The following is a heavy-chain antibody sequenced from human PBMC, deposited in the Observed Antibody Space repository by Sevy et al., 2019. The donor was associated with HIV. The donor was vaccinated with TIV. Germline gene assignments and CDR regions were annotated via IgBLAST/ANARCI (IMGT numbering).Heavy chain of an antibody. CDR2: IYYSGST. J-gene: IGHJ5*02. V-gene: IGHV4-59*08. CDR3: AGHGPYSSSWYYWFDP. D-gene: IGHD6-13*01. Sequence: SETLSLTCTVSGGSISSYYWSWIRQPPGKGLEWIGYIYYSGSTNYNPSLKSRVTISVHTSKNQFSLRLSSVTAADTAVYYCAGHGPYSSSWYYWFDPWGQGTLVTVSS. CDR1: GGSISSYY.